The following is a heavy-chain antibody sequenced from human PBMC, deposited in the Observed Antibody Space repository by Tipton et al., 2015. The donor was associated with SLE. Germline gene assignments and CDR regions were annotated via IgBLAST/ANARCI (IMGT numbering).Heavy chain of an antibody. J-gene: IGHJ4*02. V-gene: IGHV4-39*07. CDR3: AGAWQGYCSGCTCYVLDY. CDR2: IYHRGHT. Sequence: TLSLTCTVSGGTISSDPSYWGWIRQPPGKGLAWIGSIYHRGHTYYNPSLKSRVTISVDTSKNQFSLKLRSVTAADTAVYYCAGAWQGYCSGCTCYVLDYWGQGTLVTVSS. CDR1: GGTISSDPSY. D-gene: IGHD2-15*01.